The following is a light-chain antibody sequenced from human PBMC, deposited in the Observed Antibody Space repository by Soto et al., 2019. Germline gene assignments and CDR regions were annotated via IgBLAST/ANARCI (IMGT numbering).Light chain of an antibody. CDR2: AAS. CDR1: RVISSW. V-gene: IGKV1-12*01. J-gene: IGKJ5*01. CDR3: QQSHTFPIT. Sequence: DIQMTQSPSSVSASVGDSVTITCRASRVISSWLAWYQQKPGKAPNLLIYAASNLQSGVPSRFSASGSGTDFTLTINNLQPEDFATYYCQQSHTFPITFXQGTRTEIK.